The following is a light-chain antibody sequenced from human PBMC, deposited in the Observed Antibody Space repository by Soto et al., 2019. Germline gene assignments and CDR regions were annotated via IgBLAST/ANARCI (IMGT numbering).Light chain of an antibody. CDR1: SSDVGGYNY. J-gene: IGLJ1*01. CDR3: CSYAGSYTYL. Sequence: ALTQPRSVSGSPGQSVTISCTGTSSDVGGYNYVSWYQQHPGKAPKLMIYDVSKRPSGVPDRFSGSKSGNTASLTISGLQAEDEADYYCCSYAGSYTYLFGTGTKAPS. CDR2: DVS. V-gene: IGLV2-11*01.